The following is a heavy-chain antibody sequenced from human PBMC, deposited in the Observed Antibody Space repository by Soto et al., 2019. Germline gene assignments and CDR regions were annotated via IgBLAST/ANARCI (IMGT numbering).Heavy chain of an antibody. CDR2: IYHSGST. CDR3: AREDSSGPSAFDI. J-gene: IGHJ3*02. CDR1: GGSISSSNW. D-gene: IGHD3-22*01. Sequence: TLSLTCAVSGGSISSSNWWSWVRQPPGKGLEWIGEIYHSGSTNYNPSLKSRVTISVDKSKNQFSLKLSSVTAADTAVYYCAREDSSGPSAFDIWGQGTMVTVSS. V-gene: IGHV4-4*02.